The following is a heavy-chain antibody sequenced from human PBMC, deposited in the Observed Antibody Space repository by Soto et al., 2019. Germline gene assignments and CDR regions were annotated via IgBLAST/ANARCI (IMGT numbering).Heavy chain of an antibody. CDR2: INAGNGNT. Sequence: ASVKVSCKASGYTFTSDAMHWVRQAPGQRLEWMGWINAGNGNTKYSQKFQGRVTITRDTSASTAYMELRSLRSDDTAVYYCARDRLITTYGMDVWGQGTTVTVSS. V-gene: IGHV1-3*01. J-gene: IGHJ6*02. CDR1: GYTFTSDA. D-gene: IGHD3-3*01. CDR3: ARDRLITTYGMDV.